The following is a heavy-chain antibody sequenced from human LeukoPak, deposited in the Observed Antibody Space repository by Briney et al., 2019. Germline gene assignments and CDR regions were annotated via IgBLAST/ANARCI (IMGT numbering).Heavy chain of an antibody. D-gene: IGHD2-2*01. J-gene: IGHJ5*02. Sequence: QPGGSLRLSCAASGFTFTSYDMNWVRQAPGKGLEWVSYISVSGTIMHYADSAEGRFTISRDNAKRSRYLQMNSLRAEDTAVYYCTRTAGMEVPSSTKWYLWYDPWGQGTPVIVSS. CDR3: TRTAGMEVPSSTKWYLWYDP. V-gene: IGHV3-48*03. CDR2: ISVSGTIM. CDR1: GFTFTSYD.